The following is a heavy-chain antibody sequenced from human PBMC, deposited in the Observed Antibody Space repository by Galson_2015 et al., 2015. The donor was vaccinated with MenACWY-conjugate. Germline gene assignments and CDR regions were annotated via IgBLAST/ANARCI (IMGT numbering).Heavy chain of an antibody. J-gene: IGHJ5*02. V-gene: IGHV4-59*08. Sequence: SETLSLTCTVSGDSISNYYWSWMRQPPGQGLEWIGYIHDSGSTNYNPSLQSRVTISIDTSNNQFSLKLSSVTAADTAVYHCARRGFSATAGALADWFDPWGQGTLVTVSS. CDR2: IHDSGST. D-gene: IGHD5-12*01. CDR1: GDSISNYY. CDR3: ARRGFSATAGALADWFDP.